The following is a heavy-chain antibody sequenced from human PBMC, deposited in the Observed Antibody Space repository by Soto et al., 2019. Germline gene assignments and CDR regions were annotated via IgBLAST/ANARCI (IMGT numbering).Heavy chain of an antibody. CDR3: AREPAATVVTG. D-gene: IGHD2-15*01. J-gene: IGHJ4*02. CDR1: GFTFSSYA. Sequence: QVQLVESGGGVVQPGRSLRLSCAASGFTFSSYAMHWVRQAPGTGLEWVAVISYDGSNKYYAYSVKGRITISRDTSKHTLYPQMNSLSAEDTGGYYCAREPAATVVTGCGQGTLVTVSS. V-gene: IGHV3-30-3*01. CDR2: ISYDGSNK.